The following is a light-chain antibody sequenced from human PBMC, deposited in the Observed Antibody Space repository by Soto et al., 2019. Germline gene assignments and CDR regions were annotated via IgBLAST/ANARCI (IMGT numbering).Light chain of an antibody. Sequence: EIGLSRWSGPLSLCPGERDTLSCRVSQSVSNNYLAWYQQKPGQAPMLLIYGASNRATGIPDRFSGSGSGTEFTLTISSLQSEDFAVYCCQQYYRLPWTFGQGTKVDI. CDR3: QQYYRLPWT. CDR2: GAS. CDR1: QSVSNNY. V-gene: IGKV3D-7*01. J-gene: IGKJ1*01.